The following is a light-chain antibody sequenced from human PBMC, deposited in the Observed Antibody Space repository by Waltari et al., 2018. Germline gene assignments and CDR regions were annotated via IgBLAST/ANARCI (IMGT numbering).Light chain of an antibody. J-gene: IGLJ3*02. V-gene: IGLV2-23*01. Sequence: QSALTQPASVSGSPGTSITISCTGTSSDVWSYNLVSWYQQHPGKAPKLMIYEGSKRPSGVSNRFSGSKSGNTASLTISGLQAEDEADYYCCSYAGSRRVFGGGTKLTVL. CDR2: EGS. CDR1: SSDVWSYNL. CDR3: CSYAGSRRV.